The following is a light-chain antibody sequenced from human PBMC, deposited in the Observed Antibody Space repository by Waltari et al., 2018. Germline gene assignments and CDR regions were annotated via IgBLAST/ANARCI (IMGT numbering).Light chain of an antibody. J-gene: IGLJ3*02. Sequence: QSVLTQPPSASGTPGQRVTISCSGSSSTTGSNYVHWYQHFPGTAPKLLIYKSDQRPSGVPDRFSGSKSGTSASLAISGLRSGDEADYYCAAWDDSLSGSWVFGGGTKLTVL. V-gene: IGLV1-47*01. CDR3: AAWDDSLSGSWV. CDR1: SSTTGSNY. CDR2: KSD.